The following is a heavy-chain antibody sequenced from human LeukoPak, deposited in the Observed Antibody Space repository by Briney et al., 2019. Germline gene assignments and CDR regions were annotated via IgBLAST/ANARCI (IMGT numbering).Heavy chain of an antibody. D-gene: IGHD2-2*01. CDR3: ARAYSYAHDAFDI. CDR1: GYSISSGYY. J-gene: IGHJ3*02. Sequence: PSETLSLTCTVSGYSISSGYYWGWIRQPPGKGLEWIGSIYHSGSTYYNPSLKSRVTISVDTSKNQFSLKLSSVTAADTAVYYCARAYSYAHDAFDIWGQGTMVTVSS. CDR2: IYHSGST. V-gene: IGHV4-38-2*02.